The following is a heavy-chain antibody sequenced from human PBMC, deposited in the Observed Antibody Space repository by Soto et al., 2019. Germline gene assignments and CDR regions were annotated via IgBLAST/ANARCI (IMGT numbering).Heavy chain of an antibody. V-gene: IGHV3-23*01. D-gene: IGHD6-13*01. CDR1: GFTFNNYA. J-gene: IGHJ4*02. Sequence: EVQLLESGGGLVHPGGSLRLSSAAYGFTFNNYAVTWVRQAPGKGLEWVSTISGSGGSTYYADSVKGRFTISRDNSKNTLYLQMNSLRAEDTAVYYCAKDQGSSWYEIDYWGQGTLVTVSS. CDR2: ISGSGGST. CDR3: AKDQGSSWYEIDY.